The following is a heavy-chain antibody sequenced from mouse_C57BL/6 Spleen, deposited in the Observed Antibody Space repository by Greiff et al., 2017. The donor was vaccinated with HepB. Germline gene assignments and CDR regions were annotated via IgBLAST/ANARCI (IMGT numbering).Heavy chain of an antibody. V-gene: IGHV5-16*01. J-gene: IGHJ4*01. CDR1: GFTFSDYY. CDR2: INYDGSST. Sequence: EVQRVESEGGLVQPGSSMKLSCTASGFTFSDYYMAWVRQVPEKGLEWVANINYDGSSTYYLDSLKSRFIISRDNAKNILYLQMSSLKSEDTATYYCARDVGYYGRGAMDYWGQGTSVTVSS. CDR3: ARDVGYYGRGAMDY. D-gene: IGHD1-2*01.